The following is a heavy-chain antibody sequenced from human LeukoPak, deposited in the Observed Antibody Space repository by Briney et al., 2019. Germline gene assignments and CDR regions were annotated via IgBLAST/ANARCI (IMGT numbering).Heavy chain of an antibody. J-gene: IGHJ5*02. Sequence: GGSLRLSCAASGFTFSSNSMNWVRQAPGKGLEWVSSISSSSSYIYYADSVKGRFTISRDNAKNSLYLQMDSLRAEDTAVYYCARDATYQLLYDHNWFDPWGQGTLVTVSS. V-gene: IGHV3-21*01. D-gene: IGHD2-2*02. CDR1: GFTFSSNS. CDR3: ARDATYQLLYDHNWFDP. CDR2: ISSSSSYI.